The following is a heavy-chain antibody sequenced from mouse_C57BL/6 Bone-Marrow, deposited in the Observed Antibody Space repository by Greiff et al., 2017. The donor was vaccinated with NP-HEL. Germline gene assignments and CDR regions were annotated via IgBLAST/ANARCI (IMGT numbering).Heavy chain of an antibody. CDR1: GYAFTNYL. J-gene: IGHJ4*01. CDR2: INPGSGGT. Sequence: QVQLQQSGAELVRPGTSVKVSCKASGYAFTNYLIEWVKQRPGQGLEWIGVINPGSGGTNYNEKFKGKATLTADKSSSTAYMQLSSLTSEDSAVYFCARRRPYYSNYPYAMDYWGQGTSVTVSS. D-gene: IGHD2-5*01. CDR3: ARRRPYYSNYPYAMDY. V-gene: IGHV1-54*01.